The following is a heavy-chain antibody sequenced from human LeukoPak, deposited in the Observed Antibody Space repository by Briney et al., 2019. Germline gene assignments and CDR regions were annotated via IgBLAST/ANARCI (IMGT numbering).Heavy chain of an antibody. Sequence: GGSLRLSCAASGFTFSDSGMNWVRQAPGKGLEWVSYISSSSSLIYYTDSVKGRFTISRDNAANSLYLQMNGLRAEDTAVYYCAKVGGSGPNKWFDPWGEGTLVSVCS. D-gene: IGHD3-10*01. CDR1: GFTFSDSG. CDR2: ISSSSSLI. V-gene: IGHV3-48*04. J-gene: IGHJ5*02. CDR3: AKVGGSGPNKWFDP.